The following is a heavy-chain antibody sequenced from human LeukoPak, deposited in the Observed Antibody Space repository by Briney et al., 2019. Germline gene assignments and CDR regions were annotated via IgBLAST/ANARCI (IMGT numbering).Heavy chain of an antibody. D-gene: IGHD3-10*01. J-gene: IGHJ6*03. Sequence: SETLSLTCTVSGGSISSSSYYWGWIRQPPGKGLEWIGSIYYSGSTYYNPSLKSRVTISVDTSKNQFSLKLSSVTAADTAVYYCARHTRLWFGELSNGMDVWGKGTTVTISS. CDR3: ARHTRLWFGELSNGMDV. V-gene: IGHV4-39*01. CDR2: IYYSGST. CDR1: GGSISSSSYY.